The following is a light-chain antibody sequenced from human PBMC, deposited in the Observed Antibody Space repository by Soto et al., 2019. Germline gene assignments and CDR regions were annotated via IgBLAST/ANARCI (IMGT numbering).Light chain of an antibody. J-gene: IGKJ3*01. CDR1: QSVLYRSNNKNY. CDR2: WAS. Sequence: DIVMTQSPDSLAVSLGERATINCKSSQSVLYRSNNKNYLAWFQQKPGQPPKMVIYWASTRKSGVPDRFSGSGSGTDFTLTISSLQAEDVAVYYCQQYYSTPLTFGPGTKVDIK. V-gene: IGKV4-1*01. CDR3: QQYYSTPLT.